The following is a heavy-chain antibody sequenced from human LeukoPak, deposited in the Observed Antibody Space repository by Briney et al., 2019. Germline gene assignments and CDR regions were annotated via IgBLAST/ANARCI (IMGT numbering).Heavy chain of an antibody. J-gene: IGHJ4*02. CDR2: ISAYNGNT. V-gene: IGHV1-18*01. Sequence: ASVKVSCKASGYTFTSYGISWVRQAPGQGLEWMGWISAYNGNTNYAQKLQGRVTMTTDTSTSTAYMELRSLRSDDTAVYYCARDLAHCSGGSCYTPGGFWGQGTLVTVSS. CDR1: GYTFTSYG. D-gene: IGHD2-15*01. CDR3: ARDLAHCSGGSCYTPGGF.